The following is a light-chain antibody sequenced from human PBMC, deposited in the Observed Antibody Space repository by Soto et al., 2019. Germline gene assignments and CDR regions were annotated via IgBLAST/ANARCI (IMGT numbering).Light chain of an antibody. CDR3: QQLNSDPIT. CDR2: AAS. V-gene: IGKV1-9*01. CDR1: QGLSSY. J-gene: IGKJ5*01. Sequence: DIQLTQSPSFLSASVGDRVTITCRASQGLSSYLAWYQQKPGKAPKLLIYAASTLQSGVPSRFSGSGSGTEFTLTISSLQPEDFATYYCQQLNSDPITFGQGTRLEIK.